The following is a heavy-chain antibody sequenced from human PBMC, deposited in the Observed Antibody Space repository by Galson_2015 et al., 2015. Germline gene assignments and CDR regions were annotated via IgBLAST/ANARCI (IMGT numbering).Heavy chain of an antibody. Sequence: SVKVSCKASGYTFTSYGISWVRQAPGQGLEWMGWISAYNGNTNYAQELQGRVTMTTDTSTSTAYMELRSLRSDDTAVYYCAKGYDILTGYEETVLAYWGQGTLVTVSS. J-gene: IGHJ4*02. CDR2: ISAYNGNT. V-gene: IGHV1-18*04. D-gene: IGHD3-9*01. CDR3: AKGYDILTGYEETVLAY. CDR1: GYTFTSYG.